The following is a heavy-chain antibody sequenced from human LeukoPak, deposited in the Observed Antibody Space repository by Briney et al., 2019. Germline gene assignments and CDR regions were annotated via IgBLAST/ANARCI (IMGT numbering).Heavy chain of an antibody. CDR1: GGSINSYY. Sequence: SETLSLTCTVSGGSINSYYWSWIRQPPGKGLEWIGYIYYSGSTNYNPSLKSRVTISVDSSKNQSSLKLSSVTAADTAVYYCARGGHVAFNSYYFDYWGQGTLVTVSS. CDR2: IYYSGST. D-gene: IGHD2-15*01. J-gene: IGHJ4*02. CDR3: ARGGHVAFNSYYFDY. V-gene: IGHV4-59*01.